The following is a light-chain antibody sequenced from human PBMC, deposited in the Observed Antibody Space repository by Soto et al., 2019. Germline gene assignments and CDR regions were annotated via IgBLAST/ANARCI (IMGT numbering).Light chain of an antibody. CDR3: QQYNDYSWT. V-gene: IGKV1-5*03. CDR1: QSIGVW. CDR2: KAS. J-gene: IGKJ1*01. Sequence: IPMTQSPSTLSAAVGDRVAITCRASQSIGVWLAWYQQKPGKAPRFLIYKASSLESGVPSRFSGSGSGTQFTLTISSLQPDDFATNYCQQYNDYSWTFGQGTQVEMK.